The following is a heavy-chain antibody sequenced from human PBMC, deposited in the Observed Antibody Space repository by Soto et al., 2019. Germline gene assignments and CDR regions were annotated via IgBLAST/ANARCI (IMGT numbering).Heavy chain of an antibody. V-gene: IGHV4-39*01. CDR2: IYYSGST. J-gene: IGHJ4*02. CDR3: ASLYSSSWYYFDY. D-gene: IGHD6-13*01. Sequence: LSLTCTVSGGSISSSSYYWVWIRQPPGKGLEWIGSIYYSGSTYYNPSLKSRVTISVDTSKNQFSLKLSSVTAADTAVYYCASLYSSSWYYFDYWGQGTLVTVSS. CDR1: GGSISSSSYY.